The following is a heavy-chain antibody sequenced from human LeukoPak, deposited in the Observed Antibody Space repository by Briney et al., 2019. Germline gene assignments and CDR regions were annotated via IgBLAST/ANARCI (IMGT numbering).Heavy chain of an antibody. CDR2: IYHSGST. CDR1: GGSISSGGYS. D-gene: IGHD6-13*01. CDR3: ARVGSSSWYRYFDY. V-gene: IGHV4-30-2*01. Sequence: SETLSLTCAVSGGSISSGGYSWSWIRQPPGKGLEWIGYIYHSGSTYYNPSLKSRVTISVDGSKNQFSLKLSSVTAADTAVYYCARVGSSSWYRYFDYWGQGTLVTVSS. J-gene: IGHJ4*02.